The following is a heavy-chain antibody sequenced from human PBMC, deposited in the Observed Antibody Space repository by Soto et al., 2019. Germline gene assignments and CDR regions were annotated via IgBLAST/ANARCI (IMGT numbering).Heavy chain of an antibody. J-gene: IGHJ5*02. CDR2: ISGSGGST. Sequence: AGSLTLSCAASGFTFSSYAMSWVRQAPGKGLEWVSAISGSGGSTYYADSVKGRFTISRDNSKNPLYLQMNSLRAEDTAVYYCAKDIVLMVYAIGNWFDPWGQGTLVTVSS. CDR1: GFTFSSYA. V-gene: IGHV3-23*01. D-gene: IGHD2-8*01. CDR3: AKDIVLMVYAIGNWFDP.